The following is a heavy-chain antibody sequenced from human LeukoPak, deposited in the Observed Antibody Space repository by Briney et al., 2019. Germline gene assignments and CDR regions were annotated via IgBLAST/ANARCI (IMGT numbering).Heavy chain of an antibody. CDR2: ISSSGSTK. D-gene: IGHD2-15*01. J-gene: IGHJ6*02. CDR1: GFTFSSYE. Sequence: GGSLRLSCAASGFTFSSYEMNWVRQAPGKGLEWVSYISSSGSTKYYADSVRGRFTISRDNAKNSLYLQMNSLRAEDTALYYCAKDIGMGYYYYYGMDVWGQGTTVTVSS. V-gene: IGHV3-48*03. CDR3: AKDIGMGYYYYYGMDV.